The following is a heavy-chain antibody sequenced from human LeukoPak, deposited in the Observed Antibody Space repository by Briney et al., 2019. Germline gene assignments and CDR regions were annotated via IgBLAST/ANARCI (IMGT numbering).Heavy chain of an antibody. CDR2: IRYDGSDK. CDR1: GFTFSSYA. J-gene: IGHJ5*01. Sequence: GGSLRLSYAASGFTFSSYAMHWVRQAPGKGLEWVAVIRYDGSDKYYGDSVKGRFTISRDNSKNTLYLQMNSLRPEDTAVYYCAKDWALYRDYVAYFESWGQGTLVTVSS. V-gene: IGHV3-30*18. CDR3: AKDWALYRDYVAYFES. D-gene: IGHD4-17*01.